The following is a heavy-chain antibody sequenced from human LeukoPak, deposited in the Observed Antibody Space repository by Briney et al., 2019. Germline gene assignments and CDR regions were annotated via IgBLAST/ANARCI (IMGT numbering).Heavy chain of an antibody. CDR1: GFTVSSNY. D-gene: IGHD2-15*01. J-gene: IGHJ1*01. V-gene: IGHV3-66*01. Sequence: PGGSLRLSCAAFGFTVSSNYMSWVRQAPGKGLEWVSVIYSGGSTYYADSVKGRFTISRDNSKNTMYLQMNSLRAEDTAVYYCARSSGYCGGGSCFFPEYFQHWGQGTWSPSPQ. CDR3: ARSSGYCGGGSCFFPEYFQH. CDR2: IYSGGST.